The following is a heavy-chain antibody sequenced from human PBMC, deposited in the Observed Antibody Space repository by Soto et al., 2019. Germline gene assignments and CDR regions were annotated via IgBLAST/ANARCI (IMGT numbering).Heavy chain of an antibody. CDR2: IHYTGST. CDR1: GGSIISHY. CDR3: ARGGLSLVY. J-gene: IGHJ4*02. V-gene: IGHV4-59*11. Sequence: PSETLSLTCSVSGGSIISHYWSWIRQPPGKGLEWIGYIHYTGSTDYNPSLKSQLTISVDTSKNQFSLKLSSVTAADTAVYYCARGGLSLVYWGQGTLVTVPP.